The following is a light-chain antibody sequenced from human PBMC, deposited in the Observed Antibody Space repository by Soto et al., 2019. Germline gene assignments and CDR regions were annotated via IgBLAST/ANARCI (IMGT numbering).Light chain of an antibody. CDR1: QSVSSSY. V-gene: IGKV3-11*01. CDR2: DAS. Sequence: ERVMTQSPGTLSLSPGERATLSCRASQSVSSSYLAWYQQKPGQAPRLLIYDASNRATGIPARFSGSGSGTDFTLTISSLEPEDFAVYYCQQRSNWPPSITFGQGTRLEIK. J-gene: IGKJ5*01. CDR3: QQRSNWPPSIT.